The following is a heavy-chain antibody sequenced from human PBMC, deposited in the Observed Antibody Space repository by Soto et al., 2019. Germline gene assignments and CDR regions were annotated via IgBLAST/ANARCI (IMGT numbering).Heavy chain of an antibody. Sequence: SETLSLTCTVSGGSISSSSYYWGWIRQPPGKGLEWIGSIYYSGSTYYNPSLKSRVTISVDTSKNQFSLKLSSVTAADTAVYYCARHHSGEYSSFLIDYWGQGTMVTVSS. CDR2: IYYSGST. V-gene: IGHV4-39*01. CDR1: GGSISSSSYY. D-gene: IGHD6-6*01. CDR3: ARHHSGEYSSFLIDY. J-gene: IGHJ4*02.